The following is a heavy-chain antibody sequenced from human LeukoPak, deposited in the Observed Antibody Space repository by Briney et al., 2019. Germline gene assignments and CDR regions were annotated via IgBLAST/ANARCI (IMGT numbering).Heavy chain of an antibody. CDR1: GGSFSGYY. CDR2: INHSGST. CDR3: ARYTMIVPSDAFDI. Sequence: SETLSLTCAVYGGSFSGYYWSWIRQPPGKGLEWIGEINHSGSTNYNPSLKSRVTISVDRSKNQFSLKLSSVTAADTAVYYCARYTMIVPSDAFDIWGQGTMVTVSS. V-gene: IGHV4-34*01. J-gene: IGHJ3*02. D-gene: IGHD3-22*01.